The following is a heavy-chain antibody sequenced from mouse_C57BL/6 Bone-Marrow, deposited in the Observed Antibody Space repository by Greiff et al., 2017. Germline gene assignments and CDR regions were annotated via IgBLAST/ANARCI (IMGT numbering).Heavy chain of an antibody. D-gene: IGHD4-1*01. V-gene: IGHV5-17*01. CDR3: ASLGLDY. J-gene: IGHJ2*01. CDR2: ISSGSSTI. CDR1: GFTFSDYG. Sequence: EVMLVESGGGLVKPGGSLKLSCAASGFTFSDYGMHWVRQAPEKGLEWVAYISSGSSTIYYADTVKGRFTISRDNAKNTLFLQMTSLGSEDTAMYYCASLGLDYWGQGTTLSVSS.